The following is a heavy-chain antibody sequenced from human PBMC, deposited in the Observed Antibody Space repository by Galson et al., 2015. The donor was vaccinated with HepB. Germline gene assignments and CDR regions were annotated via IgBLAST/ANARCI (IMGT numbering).Heavy chain of an antibody. D-gene: IGHD3-22*01. CDR3: ARVGGLLNYYDSSGQWDY. CDR1: GGTFSSYA. Sequence: SVTVSCKASGGTFSSYAISWVRQAPGQGLEWMGGIIPIFGIANYAQKFQGRVTITADESTSTAYMELSSLRSEDTAVYYCARVGGLLNYYDSSGQWDYWGQGTLVTVSS. CDR2: IIPIFGIA. J-gene: IGHJ4*02. V-gene: IGHV1-69*13.